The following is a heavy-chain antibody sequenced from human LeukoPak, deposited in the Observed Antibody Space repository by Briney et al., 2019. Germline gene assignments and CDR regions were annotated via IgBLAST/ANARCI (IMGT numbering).Heavy chain of an antibody. J-gene: IGHJ4*02. CDR3: ARNYGDYERYFDY. V-gene: IGHV4-59*01. Sequence: PSETLSLTCTVSGGSITYYYWSWILQPPGGGLEWIGYIYYSGGTNYNPSLKSRVTISVDTSKNQFYLKLSSVTAADTAVYYCARNYGDYERYFDYWGQGTLVTVSS. D-gene: IGHD4-17*01. CDR2: IYYSGGT. CDR1: GGSITYYY.